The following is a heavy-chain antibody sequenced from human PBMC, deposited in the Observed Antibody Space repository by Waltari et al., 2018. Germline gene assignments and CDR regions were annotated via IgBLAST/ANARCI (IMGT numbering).Heavy chain of an antibody. CDR1: GFTFSSYA. D-gene: IGHD5-12*01. V-gene: IGHV3-30-3*01. CDR2: ISYDGSNK. Sequence: QVQLVESGGGVVQPGRSLRLSCAASGFTFSSYAMHWVRQAPGKGLEWVAVISYDGSNKYDADSVKGRFTISRDNSKNTLYLQMNSLRAEDTAVYYCARALSRGAGYRGVDYWGQGTLVTVSS. CDR3: ARALSRGAGYRGVDY. J-gene: IGHJ4*02.